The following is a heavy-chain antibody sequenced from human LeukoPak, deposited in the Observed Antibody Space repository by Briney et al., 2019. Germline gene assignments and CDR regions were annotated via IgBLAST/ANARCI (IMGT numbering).Heavy chain of an antibody. J-gene: IGHJ3*02. CDR1: GFTFSSYG. CDR3: AREPAYCGGDCYRDAFDI. V-gene: IGHV3-33*01. D-gene: IGHD2-21*02. CDR2: IWYDGSNK. Sequence: PGRSLRLSCAASGFTFSSYGMHWVRQAPGKGLEWVAVIWYDGSNKYYADSVKGRFTISRDNSKNTLYLQMNSLRAEDTAVYHCAREPAYCGGDCYRDAFDIWGQGTMVTVSS.